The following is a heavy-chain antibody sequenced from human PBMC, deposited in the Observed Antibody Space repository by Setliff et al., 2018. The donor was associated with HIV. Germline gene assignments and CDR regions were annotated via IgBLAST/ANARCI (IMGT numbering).Heavy chain of an antibody. CDR3: GRDVHDAAADN. CDR1: GFTFSSSA. Sequence: GGSLRLSCAAFGFTFSSSAMSWVRLAPGKGLEWVSAISGSGSSTYYADSVKGRVSISRDNARNTLFLQMNSLGVGDTALYYCGRDVHDAAADNWGRGTLVTVSS. CDR2: ISGSGSST. V-gene: IGHV3-23*01. D-gene: IGHD6-13*01. J-gene: IGHJ4*02.